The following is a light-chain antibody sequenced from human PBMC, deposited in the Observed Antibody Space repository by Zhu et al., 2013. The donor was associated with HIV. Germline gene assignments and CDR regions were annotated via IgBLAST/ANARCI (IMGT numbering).Light chain of an antibody. V-gene: IGKV4-1*01. J-gene: IGKJ4*01. CDR1: QSVLYSSNNKNY. CDR2: WAS. Sequence: DIVMTQSPDSLAVSLGERATINCKSSQSVLYSSNNKNYLAWYQQKPGQPPKLLIYWASTRESGVPDRFSGSGSGTDFTLTINTLQAEDVAVYYCQQYYSIPPTFGGGTKVQIK. CDR3: QQYYSIPPT.